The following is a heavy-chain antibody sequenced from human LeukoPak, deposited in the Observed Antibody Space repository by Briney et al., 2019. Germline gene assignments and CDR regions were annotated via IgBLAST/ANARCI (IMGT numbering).Heavy chain of an antibody. CDR1: GGTFSSYA. CDR3: ARDSGYSYGPPAPYYFDY. D-gene: IGHD5-18*01. Sequence: VASVKVSCKASGGTFSSYAISWVRQAPGQGLEWMGGIIPIFGTANYAQKFQGRVTITADESTSTAYMELSSLRSEDTAVYYCARDSGYSYGPPAPYYFDYWGQGTLVTVSS. CDR2: IIPIFGTA. J-gene: IGHJ4*02. V-gene: IGHV1-69*13.